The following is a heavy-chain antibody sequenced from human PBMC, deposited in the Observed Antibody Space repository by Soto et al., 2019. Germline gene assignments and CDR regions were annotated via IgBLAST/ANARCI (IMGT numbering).Heavy chain of an antibody. Sequence: VGSLRLSCAASGFAFGSYEMNWVRQAPGKGPEWISYINTGSTTIYYADSVKGRFTISRDNAKNSLYLQMNNLRAEDTAVYYCATNTLGHCTSTSCSISYGMNVWGQGTTVTVSS. D-gene: IGHD2-2*01. J-gene: IGHJ6*02. CDR3: ATNTLGHCTSTSCSISYGMNV. CDR2: INTGSTTI. CDR1: GFAFGSYE. V-gene: IGHV3-48*03.